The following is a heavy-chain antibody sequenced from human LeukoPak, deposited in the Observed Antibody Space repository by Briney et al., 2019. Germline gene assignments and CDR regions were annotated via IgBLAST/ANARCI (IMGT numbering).Heavy chain of an antibody. J-gene: IGHJ4*02. CDR1: GYTFTGYY. CDR2: INPNSGGT. Sequence: ASVKVSCKASGYTFTGYYIHWVRQAPGQGLEWMGWINPNSGGTNYAQKFQGRVTVTRDTSISTAYMELSRLRSDDTAVYYCARVDNTLVRGAIPDYFGYWGQGTLVTVYS. V-gene: IGHV1-2*02. CDR3: ARVDNTLVRGAIPDYFGY. D-gene: IGHD3-10*01.